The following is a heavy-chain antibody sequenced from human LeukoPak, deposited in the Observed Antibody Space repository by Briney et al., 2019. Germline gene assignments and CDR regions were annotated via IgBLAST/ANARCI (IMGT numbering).Heavy chain of an antibody. V-gene: IGHV1-69*04. D-gene: IGHD2-21*02. CDR2: IIPILGIA. CDR1: GGTSSSYA. CDR3: ARDSPFGDSGDY. Sequence: ASVKLSCKPSGGTSSSYAISWVRQAPGQGLEWMGRIIPILGIANYAQKFQGRVTITADKSTSTAYMELSSLRSEDTAVYYCARDSPFGDSGDYWGQGTLVTVSS. J-gene: IGHJ4*02.